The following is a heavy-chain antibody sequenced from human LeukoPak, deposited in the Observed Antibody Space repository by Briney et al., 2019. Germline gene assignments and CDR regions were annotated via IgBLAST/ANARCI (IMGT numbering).Heavy chain of an antibody. J-gene: IGHJ6*03. CDR3: ATATAVAGPHYYYYYMDV. CDR1: GYTFTSYD. CDR2: MNPNSGNT. D-gene: IGHD6-19*01. Sequence: ASVKVSCKASGYTFTSYDINWVRQATGQGLEWMGWMNPNSGNTGYAQRFQGRVTMTRNTSISTAYMELSSLRSEDTAVYYCATATAVAGPHYYYYYMDVWGKGTTVTVSS. V-gene: IGHV1-8*01.